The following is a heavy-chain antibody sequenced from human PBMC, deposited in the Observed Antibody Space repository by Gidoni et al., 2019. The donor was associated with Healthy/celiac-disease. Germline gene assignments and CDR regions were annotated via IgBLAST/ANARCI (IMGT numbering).Heavy chain of an antibody. V-gene: IGHV3-48*02. CDR3: ARELGLGSSPTGYYYYGMDV. CDR1: GFTFSSYS. J-gene: IGHJ6*02. CDR2: ISSSSSTI. D-gene: IGHD6-13*01. Sequence: EVQLVESGGGLVQPGGSLRLSCAASGFTFSSYSMNWVRQAPGKGLEWVSYISSSSSTIYYADSVKGRFTISRDNAKNLLYLQMNSLRDEDTAVYYCARELGLGSSPTGYYYYGMDVWGQGTTVTVSS.